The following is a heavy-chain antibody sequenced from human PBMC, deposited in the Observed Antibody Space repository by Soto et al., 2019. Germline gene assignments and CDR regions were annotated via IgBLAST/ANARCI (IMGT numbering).Heavy chain of an antibody. CDR1: GGTFSNHA. J-gene: IGHJ4*02. V-gene: IGHV1-69*01. Sequence: QVQLVQSGAEVRKPGSSVKVSCKASGGTFSNHAIIWVRQAPGQGPEWMGGIIPLSGTTNYAPKFQGRLTITADESMTTANMELSSLRYEDTAVYYCARGPDRSGFYLFDYWGQGTLVTVSS. CDR3: ARGPDRSGFYLFDY. CDR2: IIPLSGTT. D-gene: IGHD3-22*01.